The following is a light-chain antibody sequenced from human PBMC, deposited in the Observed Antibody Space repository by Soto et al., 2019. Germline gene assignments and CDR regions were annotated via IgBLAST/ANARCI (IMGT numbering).Light chain of an antibody. CDR2: DAS. J-gene: IGKJ5*01. V-gene: IGKV3-11*01. Sequence: EVVLTQSPATLSLSPGARATLSCRASESVFGYLAWYQHKPGQAPRLLIYDASNGATGVPARFSGSGSGTEFTLTISSLQSEDFAVYYCQQYSNWPPITFGQGTRLEIK. CDR3: QQYSNWPPIT. CDR1: ESVFGY.